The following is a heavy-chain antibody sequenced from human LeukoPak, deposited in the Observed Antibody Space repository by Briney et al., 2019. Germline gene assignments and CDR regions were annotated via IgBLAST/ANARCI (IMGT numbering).Heavy chain of an antibody. J-gene: IGHJ4*02. V-gene: IGHV3-23*01. CDR1: GFSFSTYA. CDR3: AKSLYGGCDY. CDR2: VNGNGGST. D-gene: IGHD3-16*02. Sequence: GGSLRLSCAASGFSFSTYAMSWVRQAPGKGLEWVSGVNGNGGSTSYADSVKGRFTIFRDNSKNTAYLQMNSLRVEDTAVYYCAKSLYGGCDYWGQGTVVTVSS.